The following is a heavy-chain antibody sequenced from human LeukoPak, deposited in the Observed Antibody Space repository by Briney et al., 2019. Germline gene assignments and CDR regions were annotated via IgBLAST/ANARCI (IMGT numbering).Heavy chain of an antibody. CDR3: TSYASSGFRDY. J-gene: IGHJ4*02. CDR2: IRSEANSYAT. D-gene: IGHD3-22*01. Sequence: GGSLRLSCAASGFTFSGSTMDWVRQASGKALDWFGPIRSEANSYATAYAASVKGRFTISRDDSKNTEYLQMNRLTTEDTAMYYCTSYASSGFRDYWGQGNLVPVSS. V-gene: IGHV3-73*01. CDR1: GFTFSGST.